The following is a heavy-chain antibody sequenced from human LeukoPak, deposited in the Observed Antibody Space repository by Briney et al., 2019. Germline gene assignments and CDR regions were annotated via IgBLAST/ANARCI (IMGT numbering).Heavy chain of an antibody. CDR1: GGSLSSGGYY. CDR2: IYYSGST. J-gene: IGHJ3*02. CDR3: ASSRLIMIFGVVRGEPSDAFDI. D-gene: IGHD3-3*01. V-gene: IGHV4-31*03. Sequence: PSQTLSLTCTVSGGSLSSGGYYWSWLRQHPGTGLEWVGYIYYSGSTYYNPSLKSRVTISLDTSKNQFSLKLSSVTAADTAVYYCASSRLIMIFGVVRGEPSDAFDIWGQGTMVTVSS.